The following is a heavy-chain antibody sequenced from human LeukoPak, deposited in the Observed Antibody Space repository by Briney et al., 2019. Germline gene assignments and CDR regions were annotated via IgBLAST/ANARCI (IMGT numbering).Heavy chain of an antibody. Sequence: SETLSLTCTVSGGSISSYYWSWIRQPAGKGLEWIGRTYTSGSTNYNPSLKSRVTMSVDTSKNQFSLKLSSVTAADTAVYYCATYDILTGDLDWAFDIWGQGTMVTVSS. V-gene: IGHV4-4*07. CDR1: GGSISSYY. D-gene: IGHD3-9*01. CDR2: TYTSGST. CDR3: ATYDILTGDLDWAFDI. J-gene: IGHJ3*02.